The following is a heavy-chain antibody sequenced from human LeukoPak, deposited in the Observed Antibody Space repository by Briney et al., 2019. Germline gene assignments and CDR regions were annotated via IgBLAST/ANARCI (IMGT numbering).Heavy chain of an antibody. D-gene: IGHD1-26*01. Sequence: SETLSLTCTVSGGSISSYYWSWIRQPPGKGLEWIGYIYYGGSTNYNPSLKSRVTISVDTSKNQFSLKLSSVTAADTAVYYCARGGRASGSFDYWGQGTLVTVSS. CDR2: IYYGGST. V-gene: IGHV4-59*01. J-gene: IGHJ4*02. CDR1: GGSISSYY. CDR3: ARGGRASGSFDY.